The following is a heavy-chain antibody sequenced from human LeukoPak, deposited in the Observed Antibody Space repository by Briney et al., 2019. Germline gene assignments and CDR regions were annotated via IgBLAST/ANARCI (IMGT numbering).Heavy chain of an antibody. J-gene: IGHJ5*02. CDR1: GFTFSSYA. D-gene: IGHD3-10*01. V-gene: IGHV3-23*01. CDR3: AKDQFYGSGTFYTVAWFDP. Sequence: HPGGSLRLSCAASGFTFSSYAMSWVRQAPGKGLEWISGISGSGGTTYSADSVKGRFTISRDNSKNTLYLQVNSLRPEDTAVYYCAKDQFYGSGTFYTVAWFDPWGQGTLVTVSS. CDR2: ISGSGGTT.